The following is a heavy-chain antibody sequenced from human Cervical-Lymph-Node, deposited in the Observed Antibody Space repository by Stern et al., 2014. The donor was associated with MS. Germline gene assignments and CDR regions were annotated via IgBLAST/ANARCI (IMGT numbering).Heavy chain of an antibody. CDR3: AKEMGPAGGTGGFDY. Sequence: VQLEESGGGLVQPGRSPRLSCAASGFTFEDYAMHWVRQAPGKGLEWVSGLSWRSGSIAYADSVKGRFTISRDNAKNSLYLQMNSLRAEDTALYYCAKEMGPAGGTGGFDYWGQGTLVTVSS. J-gene: IGHJ4*02. D-gene: IGHD6-13*01. V-gene: IGHV3-9*01. CDR2: LSWRSGSI. CDR1: GFTFEDYA.